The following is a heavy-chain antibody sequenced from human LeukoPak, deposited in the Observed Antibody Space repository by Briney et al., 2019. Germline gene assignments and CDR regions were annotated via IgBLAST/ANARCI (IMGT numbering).Heavy chain of an antibody. Sequence: EGFLRLSCAASGFTLSIYSMNWVRQAPGKGLEWVSYISSSSSTIYYADSVKGRFTISRDNAKNSLYLQMNSLRAEDTAVYYCARDLPYCGGDCLTFDYWGQGTLVTVSS. D-gene: IGHD2-21*01. CDR3: ARDLPYCGGDCLTFDY. V-gene: IGHV3-48*01. CDR2: ISSSSSTI. J-gene: IGHJ4*02. CDR1: GFTLSIYS.